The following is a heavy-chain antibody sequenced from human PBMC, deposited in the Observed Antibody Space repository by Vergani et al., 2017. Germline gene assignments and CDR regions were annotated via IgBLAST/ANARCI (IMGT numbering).Heavy chain of an antibody. CDR1: GYSFTSYW. Sequence: EVQLVQSGAEVKKPGESLKISCKGSGYSFTSYWIGWVRQMPGKGLEWMGIIYPGDSDTRYSPSFQGQVTISAEKSISTAYLQWSSLKASDTAMYYGARRVGTTASGYYGMDVGGQGTTVTVSS. J-gene: IGHJ6*02. CDR2: IYPGDSDT. CDR3: ARRVGTTASGYYGMDV. V-gene: IGHV5-51*03. D-gene: IGHD1-1*01.